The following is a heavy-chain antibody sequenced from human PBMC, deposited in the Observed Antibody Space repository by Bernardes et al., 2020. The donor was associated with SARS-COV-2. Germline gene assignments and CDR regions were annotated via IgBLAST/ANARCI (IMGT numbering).Heavy chain of an antibody. J-gene: IGHJ3*02. V-gene: IGHV3-15*01. CDR2: IKSKANGGTV. CDR3: TTTPSLPFDM. CDR1: RFTFSNAW. Sequence: GGSLRLSCAASRFTFSNAWMSWVRQAPGKGLEWVGRIKSKANGGTVDYAAPVKGRFTISRDDSKNTLYMQMNSLKTEDTAVYYCTTTPSLPFDMWGQGTMVSVSS.